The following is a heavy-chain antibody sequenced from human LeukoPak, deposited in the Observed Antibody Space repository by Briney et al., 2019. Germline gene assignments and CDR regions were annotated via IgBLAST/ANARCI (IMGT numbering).Heavy chain of an antibody. J-gene: IGHJ6*03. D-gene: IGHD5-18*01. CDR1: GGSFSGYY. Sequence: SETLSLTCAVYGGSFSGYYWSWIRQPPGKGLEWIGEINHSGSTNYNPSLKSRVTISVDTSKNQFSLKLSSVTAADTAVYYCARVVDIQLWSPGHYMDVWGKGTTVTVSS. V-gene: IGHV4-34*01. CDR3: ARVVDIQLWSPGHYMDV. CDR2: INHSGST.